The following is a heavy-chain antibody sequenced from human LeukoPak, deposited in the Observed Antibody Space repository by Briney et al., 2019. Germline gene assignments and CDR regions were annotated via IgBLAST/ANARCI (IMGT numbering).Heavy chain of an antibody. D-gene: IGHD5-12*01. V-gene: IGHV3-30*02. CDR2: IRYDAINK. Sequence: GGSLRLSCAASGFTFSTYGMHWVRQAPGKGLEWVAFIRYDAINKYYADSVKGRFTISRDNSKNTVYLQMNNVRAEDTAVYYCAKDGAWLRFDDWGQGTLVTVSS. CDR1: GFTFSTYG. CDR3: AKDGAWLRFDD. J-gene: IGHJ4*02.